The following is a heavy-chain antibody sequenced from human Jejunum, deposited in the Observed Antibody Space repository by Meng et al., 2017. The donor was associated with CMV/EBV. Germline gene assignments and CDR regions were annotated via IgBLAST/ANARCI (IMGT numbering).Heavy chain of an antibody. CDR3: ARGSNWNWNWFDP. Sequence: SGFTLRAHELNSVRHAPGKGLECVSYISPSGTTRNSADSVKGRFTISRDTAKNSLYLQMNSLRAEDTAVYYCARGSNWNWNWFDPWGQGTLVTVSS. CDR2: ISPSGTTR. J-gene: IGHJ5*02. V-gene: IGHV3-48*03. CDR1: GFTLRAHE. D-gene: IGHD1-7*01.